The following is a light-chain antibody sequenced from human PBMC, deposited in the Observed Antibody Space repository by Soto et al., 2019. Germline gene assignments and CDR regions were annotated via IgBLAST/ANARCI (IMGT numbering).Light chain of an antibody. V-gene: IGKV1-39*01. CDR2: AAS. CDR1: ESISSY. CDR3: QQSYSALIT. J-gene: IGKJ5*01. Sequence: DIQMTQSPSSLSASVGDRVAVTCRASESISSYLNWYQQKPGKAPKLLIYAASSLQRGVPSRFSGGGSGTDFTLTISSLQPEDFATYYCQQSYSALITFGQGTRLEIK.